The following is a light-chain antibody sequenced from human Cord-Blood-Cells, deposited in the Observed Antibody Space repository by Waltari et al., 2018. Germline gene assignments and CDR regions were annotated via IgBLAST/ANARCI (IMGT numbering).Light chain of an antibody. Sequence: VTISCTGSSSNIGAGYDVHWYQQLPGTAPKLLIYGNSNRPSGVPDRFSGSKSGTSASLAITGLQAEDEADYYCQSYDSSLSGWVFGGGTKLTVL. CDR2: GNS. CDR1: SSNIGAGYD. V-gene: IGLV1-40*01. CDR3: QSYDSSLSGWV. J-gene: IGLJ3*02.